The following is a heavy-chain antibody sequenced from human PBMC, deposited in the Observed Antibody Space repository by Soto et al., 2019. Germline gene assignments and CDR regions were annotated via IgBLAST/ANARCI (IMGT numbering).Heavy chain of an antibody. D-gene: IGHD2-15*01. J-gene: IGHJ4*02. CDR2: IYATGTT. V-gene: IGHV4-4*07. CDR3: AREVRGGFTGIFDQ. Sequence: SETLSLTCTVSGASISGYYWSWIRKSAGKGLEWIGRIYATGTTDYNPSLKSRVMMSVDTSKKQFSLRLRSVTAADTAVYYFAREVRGGFTGIFDQWGRGSRVTVSS. CDR1: GASISGYY.